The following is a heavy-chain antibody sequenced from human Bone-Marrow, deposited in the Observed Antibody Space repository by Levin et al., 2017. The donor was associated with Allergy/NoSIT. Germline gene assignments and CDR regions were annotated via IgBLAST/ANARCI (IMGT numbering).Heavy chain of an antibody. CDR3: AKATGGYYYGSGSYDACDI. V-gene: IGHV3-30*18. Sequence: SCAASGFTFSTYGMHWVRQAPGKGLEWVAVISYDGSNKYYADSVKGRFTISRDNSKNTLYLQMNSLRAEDTAVYYCAKATGGYYYGSGSYDACDIWGQGTMVTVSS. D-gene: IGHD3-10*01. J-gene: IGHJ3*02. CDR1: GFTFSTYG. CDR2: ISYDGSNK.